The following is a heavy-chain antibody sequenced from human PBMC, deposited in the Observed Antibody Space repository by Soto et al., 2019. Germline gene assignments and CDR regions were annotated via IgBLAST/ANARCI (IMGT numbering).Heavy chain of an antibody. V-gene: IGHV3-48*03. CDR1: GFTFYSYE. J-gene: IGHJ6*02. CDR2: ISSTSRTI. Sequence: PGGSLRLSCAASGFTFYSYEMNWVRQAPGKGLEWLSYISSTSRTIHYADSLKGRFTISRDNARNSLYLQMNSLRAEDTGIYYCVRGLAVAGTYGLDVWGQGTTVTVSS. CDR3: VRGLAVAGTYGLDV. D-gene: IGHD6-19*01.